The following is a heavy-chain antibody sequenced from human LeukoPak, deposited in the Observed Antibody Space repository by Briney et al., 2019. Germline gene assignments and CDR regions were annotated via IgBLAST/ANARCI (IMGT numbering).Heavy chain of an antibody. J-gene: IGHJ4*01. D-gene: IGHD3-16*01. CDR3: AIDTVYYDPPSY. CDR1: RYIFTELS. CDR2: SDPENGKT. Sequence: ASVKVSCKVSRYIFTELSMHWVRQSPGKGLEWMGGSDPENGKTVYAQNFQGRVTMTEDTSADTAYMELSSLRSEDTAVYYCAIDTVYYDPPSYWGQGTLVTVSS. V-gene: IGHV1-24*01.